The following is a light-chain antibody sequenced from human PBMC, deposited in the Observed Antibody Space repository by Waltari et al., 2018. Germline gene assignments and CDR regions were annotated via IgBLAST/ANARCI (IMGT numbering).Light chain of an antibody. J-gene: IGKJ1*01. CDR1: QTIGLS. Sequence: TVMTQSPATLSVSPGDRATLSCRTSQTIGLSLAWYQQKPGQAPRLLIYHASTRATGIPARFSGSGSESEFTFTISSLQSEDVAVYYCQQYNRWPPGTFGQGTRVEI. CDR2: HAS. V-gene: IGKV3-15*01. CDR3: QQYNRWPPGT.